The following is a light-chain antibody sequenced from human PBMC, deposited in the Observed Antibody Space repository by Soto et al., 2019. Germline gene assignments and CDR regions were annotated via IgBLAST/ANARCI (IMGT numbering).Light chain of an antibody. CDR2: DAS. V-gene: IGKV3-15*01. J-gene: IGKJ1*01. Sequence: ELVKTQSPATLSVSQGERATLSCRASQSVSSNLAWYQQKPGQAPRLLIYDASTRATGIPARFSGSGSGTEFTLTISSLQSEDFAVYYCQQYNNWPRTFGQGTKVDIK. CDR3: QQYNNWPRT. CDR1: QSVSSN.